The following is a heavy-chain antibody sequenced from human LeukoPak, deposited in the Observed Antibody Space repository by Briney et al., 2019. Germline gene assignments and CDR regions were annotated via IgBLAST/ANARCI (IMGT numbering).Heavy chain of an antibody. D-gene: IGHD2-2*01. V-gene: IGHV3-23*01. CDR2: ISGSGGST. CDR1: GFTFSSYA. J-gene: IGHJ5*02. Sequence: GGSLRLSCAASGFTFSSYAMSWVRQAPGKGLEWVSAISGSGGSTYYADSVKGRFTISRDNSKNTLYLQMNSLRAEDTAVYYCARDRGCSSTSCSLNWFDPWGQGTLVTVSS. CDR3: ARDRGCSSTSCSLNWFDP.